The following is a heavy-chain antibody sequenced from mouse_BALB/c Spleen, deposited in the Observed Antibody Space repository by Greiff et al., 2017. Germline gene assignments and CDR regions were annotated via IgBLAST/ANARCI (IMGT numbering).Heavy chain of an antibody. CDR1: GYTFTSYV. D-gene: IGHD2-1*01. Sequence: EVQLQQSGPELVKPGASVKMSCKASGYTFTSYVMHWVKQKPGQGLEWIGYINPYNDGTKYNEKFKGKATLTSDKSSSTAYMELSSLTSEDSAVYYCARGGNYVWFAYWGQGTLVTVSA. V-gene: IGHV1-14*01. CDR3: ARGGNYVWFAY. J-gene: IGHJ3*01. CDR2: INPYNDGT.